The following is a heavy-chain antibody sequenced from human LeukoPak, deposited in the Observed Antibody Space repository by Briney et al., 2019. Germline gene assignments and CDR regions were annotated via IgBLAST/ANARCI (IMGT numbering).Heavy chain of an antibody. CDR3: ASPVGGSYMSLDY. CDR1: GYRFTSYW. Sequence: GESLEISCKGSGYRFTSYWIGWGRQVPGKGLEWRGIIYPGDSDTRYSPSFQGQVTISADKSISTAYLQWSSLKASDTAMYYCASPVGGSYMSLDYWGQGTLVTVSS. CDR2: IYPGDSDT. J-gene: IGHJ4*02. D-gene: IGHD1-26*01. V-gene: IGHV5-51*01.